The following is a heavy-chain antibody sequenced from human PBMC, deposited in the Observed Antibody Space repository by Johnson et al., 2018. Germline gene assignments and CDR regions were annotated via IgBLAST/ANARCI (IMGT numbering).Heavy chain of an antibody. D-gene: IGHD4-17*01. CDR1: GGSISSYY. CDR3: ARSSEKQDYGDFDY. J-gene: IGHJ4*02. Sequence: QVQLQESGPGLVKPSETLSLTCNVSGGSISSYYWSWIRQPAGEGLEWIGRIYTSGGTNYNPSLKSRVTMSIDMPKNQFSLRLRSVTAADTAVYYCARSSEKQDYGDFDYWGQGTLVTFSS. CDR2: IYTSGGT. V-gene: IGHV4-4*07.